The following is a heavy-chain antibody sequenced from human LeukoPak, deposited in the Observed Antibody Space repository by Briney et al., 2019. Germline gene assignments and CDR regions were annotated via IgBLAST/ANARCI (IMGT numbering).Heavy chain of an antibody. CDR2: TSYDGGNE. J-gene: IGHJ4*02. CDR3: ARDLDDSSGSYLDY. Sequence: PGGSLRLSCAASGFTVSSSYMSWVRQPPGKGLEWVAVTSYDGGNEYYAEAVEGRFTITRDNSKNTLYLQMNSLRGEDTAVYYCARDLDDSSGSYLDYWGQGTLVTVSS. CDR1: GFTVSSSY. D-gene: IGHD3-22*01. V-gene: IGHV3-30*03.